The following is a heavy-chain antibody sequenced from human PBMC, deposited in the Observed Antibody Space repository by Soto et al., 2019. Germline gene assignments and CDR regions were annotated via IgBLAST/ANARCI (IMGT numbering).Heavy chain of an antibody. CDR2: IWYDGSNK. D-gene: IGHD2-15*01. CDR3: AREGTYCSGGSCYPHFDY. J-gene: IGHJ4*02. V-gene: IGHV3-33*01. Sequence: QVQLVESGGGVVQPGRSLRLSCAASGFTFSSYGMHWVRQAPGKGLEWVAVIWYDGSNKYYADSVKGRFTISRDNSKNTLYLQMNSLRAEDTAVYYCAREGTYCSGGSCYPHFDYWGQGTLVTASS. CDR1: GFTFSSYG.